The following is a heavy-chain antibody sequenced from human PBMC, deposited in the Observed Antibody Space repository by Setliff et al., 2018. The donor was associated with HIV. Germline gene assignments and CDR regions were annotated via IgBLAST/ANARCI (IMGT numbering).Heavy chain of an antibody. D-gene: IGHD3-9*01. J-gene: IGHJ6*02. Sequence: ASVKVSCKASGYTISARGVSWVRHVPGHGLEWMGWISGDTGDIKYSQRFEGRLTMTTETSTNTAYMELRSLRSDDTAVYYCAIDGLSYNILPGSIAYFHSGMDVWGQGTTVTVSS. CDR3: AIDGLSYNILPGSIAYFHSGMDV. CDR1: GYTISARG. CDR2: ISGDTGDI. V-gene: IGHV1-18*01.